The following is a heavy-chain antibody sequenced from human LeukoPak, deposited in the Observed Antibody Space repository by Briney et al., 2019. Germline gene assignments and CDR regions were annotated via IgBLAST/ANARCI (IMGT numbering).Heavy chain of an antibody. Sequence: SGGSLRLSCAASGFTFSSYAMHWVRQAPGKGLEWVAVISYDGSNKYYADSVKGRFTISRDNSKNTLYLQMNSLRAEDTAVYYCARDGTLMGRYGDYDEEVYWGQGTLVTVSS. J-gene: IGHJ4*02. D-gene: IGHD4-17*01. CDR2: ISYDGSNK. CDR3: ARDGTLMGRYGDYDEEVY. CDR1: GFTFSSYA. V-gene: IGHV3-30-3*01.